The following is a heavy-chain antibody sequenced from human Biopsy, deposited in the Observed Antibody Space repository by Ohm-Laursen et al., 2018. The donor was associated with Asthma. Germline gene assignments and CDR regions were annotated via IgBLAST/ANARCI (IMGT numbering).Heavy chain of an antibody. CDR2: HDHEEGGT. V-gene: IGHV1-24*01. CDR1: GYSLTDLS. Sequence: ASVKVSCKISGYSLTDLSMHWVRQAPGQGLEWMGGHDHEEGGTVNARRFQGRVTMTEDTSTDTAYMELSSLSSDDTAVYFCASDFPKDYVRYNFQFWGQGTLVTVSS. D-gene: IGHD4-17*01. CDR3: ASDFPKDYVRYNFQF. J-gene: IGHJ4*02.